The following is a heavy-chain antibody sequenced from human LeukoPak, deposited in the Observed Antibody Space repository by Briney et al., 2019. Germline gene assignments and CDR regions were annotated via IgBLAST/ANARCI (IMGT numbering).Heavy chain of an antibody. V-gene: IGHV3-48*03. Sequence: GGSLRLSCAASGFTFSSYEMNWVRQAPGKGLEWVSYISSSGSTIYYAESVKGRFTISRDNAKNSLYLQMNRLTAEDTAVYYFARLTVLDYWGQGTLVTVSS. CDR2: ISSSGSTI. J-gene: IGHJ4*02. CDR3: ARLTVLDY. D-gene: IGHD1-14*01. CDR1: GFTFSSYE.